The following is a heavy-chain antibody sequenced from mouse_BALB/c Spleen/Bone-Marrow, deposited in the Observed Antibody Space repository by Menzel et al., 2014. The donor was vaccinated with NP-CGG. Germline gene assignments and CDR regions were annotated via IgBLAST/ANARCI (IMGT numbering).Heavy chain of an antibody. Sequence: EVKVVESGGGLVQPGGSLRLSCATSGFTFTDNYMSWVRQPPGKALEWLGFIRNKANGYTTEYSASVKGRSTISRDNSQSILYLQMNTLRAEDSATYYCARDSDWFAYWGQGTLVTVSA. CDR2: IRNKANGYTT. J-gene: IGHJ3*01. CDR3: ARDSDWFAY. CDR1: GFTFTDNY. V-gene: IGHV7-3*02.